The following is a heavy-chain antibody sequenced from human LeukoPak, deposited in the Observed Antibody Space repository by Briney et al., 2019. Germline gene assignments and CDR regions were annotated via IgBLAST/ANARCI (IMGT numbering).Heavy chain of an antibody. D-gene: IGHD6-13*01. CDR1: GFTFSTYS. J-gene: IGHJ4*02. Sequence: PGGSLRLSCAASGFTFSTYSMTWVRQAPGKGLEWVSYISGSSSTIYYAGSVKGRFTISRDNAKNSLYLQMNSLRDEDTAVYYCARDHYSRNGHWGQGTLVTVSS. CDR2: ISGSSSTI. CDR3: ARDHYSRNGH. V-gene: IGHV3-48*02.